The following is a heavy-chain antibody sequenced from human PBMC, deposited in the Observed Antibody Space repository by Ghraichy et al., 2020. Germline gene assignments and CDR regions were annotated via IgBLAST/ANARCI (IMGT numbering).Heavy chain of an antibody. J-gene: IGHJ4*02. D-gene: IGHD7-27*01. V-gene: IGHV4-59*01. CDR3: ARVVSGHWGFFDY. CDR1: GGSISSYY. Sequence: ETLSLTCTVSGGSISSYYWSWIRQPPGKGLEWIGYIYYSGSTNYNPSLKSRVTISVDTSKNQFSLKLNSVTAADTAVYYCARVVSGHWGFFDYWPGNPGHRLL. CDR2: IYYSGST.